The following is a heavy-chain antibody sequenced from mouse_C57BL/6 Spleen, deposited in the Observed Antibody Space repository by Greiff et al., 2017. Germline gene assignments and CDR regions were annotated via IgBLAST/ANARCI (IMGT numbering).Heavy chain of an antibody. CDR3: ARSEGSGDAAY. V-gene: IGHV1-55*01. CDR1: GYTFTSYW. Sequence: QVQLQQPGAELVKPGASVTMSCKASGYTFTSYWITWVKQRPGQGLAWIGDIYPGSGSTNYHEKFKSKATLNAYTSSSTAYMQLSSLTSEDSAVYYGARSEGSGDAAYWGQGTLVTVSA. CDR2: IYPGSGST. D-gene: IGHD3-2*02. J-gene: IGHJ3*01.